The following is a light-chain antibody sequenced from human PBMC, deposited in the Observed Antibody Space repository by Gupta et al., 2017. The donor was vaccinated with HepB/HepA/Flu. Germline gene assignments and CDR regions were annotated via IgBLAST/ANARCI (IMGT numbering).Light chain of an antibody. V-gene: IGKV1-12*01. CDR1: QNVNRW. Sequence: DIQMTQSPSSVYASVGDRVTITCRASQNVNRWLAWYQQKPGKAPKLLIYTTSILQTGVPSRFSGSGSGTDFTLTISSLQPEDSATYYCQQANTFPLTFGGGTKVEIK. J-gene: IGKJ4*01. CDR2: TTS. CDR3: QQANTFPLT.